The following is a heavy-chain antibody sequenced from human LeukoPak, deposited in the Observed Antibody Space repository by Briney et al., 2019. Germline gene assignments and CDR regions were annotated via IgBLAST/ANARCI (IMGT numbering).Heavy chain of an antibody. D-gene: IGHD3-10*01. V-gene: IGHV7-4-1*02. CDR2: INTNTGNP. Sequence: ASVKVSCKASGYTFTSYAMNWVRQAPGQGLEWMGWINTNTGNPTYAQGFTGRFVFSLDTSVSTAYLQISSLKAEDTAVYYCARAIAKITMVRGVMGYWGQGTLVTVSS. J-gene: IGHJ4*02. CDR3: ARAIAKITMVRGVMGY. CDR1: GYTFTSYA.